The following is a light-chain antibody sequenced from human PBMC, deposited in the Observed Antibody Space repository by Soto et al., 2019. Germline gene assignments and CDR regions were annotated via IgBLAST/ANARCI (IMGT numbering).Light chain of an antibody. V-gene: IGLV1-44*01. CDR1: NSNIGRNT. CDR3: AAWDDSLNGRV. CDR2: YDN. J-gene: IGLJ1*01. Sequence: QSVLTQPPSASGTPGQRVTISCSGSNSNIGRNTVNWYQQLPGTAPKLLIYYDNLRPSGVPDRISGSKYGTSASLAISGLQSDDEADYYCAAWDDSLNGRVFGTGTKLTVL.